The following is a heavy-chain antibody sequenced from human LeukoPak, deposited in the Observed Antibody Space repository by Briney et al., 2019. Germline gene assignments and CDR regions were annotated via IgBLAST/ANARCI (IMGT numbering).Heavy chain of an antibody. J-gene: IGHJ4*02. CDR3: ARDQPLYYFDY. V-gene: IGHV1-18*01. Sequence: GASVKVSCKASGYTFTSYGVSWVRQATGQGLEWMGWISAYNGNTNYAQKLQGRVTMTTDTSTSTAYMELRSLRSDDTAVYYCARDQPLYYFDYWGQGTLVTVSS. CDR1: GYTFTSYG. CDR2: ISAYNGNT.